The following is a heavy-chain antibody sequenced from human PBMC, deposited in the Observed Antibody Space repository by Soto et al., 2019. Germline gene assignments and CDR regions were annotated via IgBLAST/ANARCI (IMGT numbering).Heavy chain of an antibody. CDR1: GGTFSSYA. J-gene: IGHJ5*02. CDR3: ARGTALKDGYILPWFDP. V-gene: IGHV1-69*06. D-gene: IGHD5-12*01. Sequence: GASVKVSCKASGGTFSSYAISWVRQAPGQGLEWMGGIIPIFGTANYAQKFQGRVTITADKSTSTAYMELSSLRSEDTAVYHCARGTALKDGYILPWFDPWGQGTLVTVSS. CDR2: IIPIFGTA.